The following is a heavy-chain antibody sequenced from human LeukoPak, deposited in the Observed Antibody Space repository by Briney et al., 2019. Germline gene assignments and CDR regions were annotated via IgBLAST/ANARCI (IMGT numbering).Heavy chain of an antibody. CDR1: GYTFIGYY. CDR2: ISPNSGDT. D-gene: IGHD3-10*01. CDR3: ARDREHYYGSERYSRWFDP. J-gene: IGHJ5*02. Sequence: ASVKVSCKASGYTFIGYYLHWVRQAPGQGLEWMGWISPNSGDTKYSEKFQGRVTMTRDTSIDTAYLDLSRLRSDDTAVHYCARDREHYYGSERYSRWFDPWGQGTLVTVSS. V-gene: IGHV1-2*02.